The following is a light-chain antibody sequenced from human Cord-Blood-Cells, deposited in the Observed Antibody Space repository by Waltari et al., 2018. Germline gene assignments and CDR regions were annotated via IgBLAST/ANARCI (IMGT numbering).Light chain of an antibody. CDR2: DAS. Sequence: EIVLTQSPATLSLSPAESATLPCRASQSVSSYLAWYQQKPGQAPRLLIYDASNRATGIPARFSGRGSGTDFTLTISSLEPEDFAVYYCQQRSNWPPVTFGQGTRLEIK. CDR1: QSVSSY. V-gene: IGKV3-11*01. J-gene: IGKJ5*01. CDR3: QQRSNWPPVT.